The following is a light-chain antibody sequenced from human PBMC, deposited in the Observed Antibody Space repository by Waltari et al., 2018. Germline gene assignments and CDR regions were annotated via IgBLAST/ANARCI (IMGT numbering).Light chain of an antibody. Sequence: QSLLTQPPSASGTPGQRVTISCSGSSSNIGSNYVFWYQQLPGTAPKLLIYTNDQRPSGVPDRFSASKSGTSASLTISGLRSEDEADYYCAAWDDKLRGRGVLGGGTKLTVL. V-gene: IGLV1-47*01. CDR2: TND. CDR1: SSNIGSNY. CDR3: AAWDDKLRGRGV. J-gene: IGLJ3*02.